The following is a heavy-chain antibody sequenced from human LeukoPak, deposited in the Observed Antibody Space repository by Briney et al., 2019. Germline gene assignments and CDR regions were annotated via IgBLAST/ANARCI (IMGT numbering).Heavy chain of an antibody. J-gene: IGHJ4*02. CDR3: ARDFSADDY. CDR1: GYTFTSYY. CDR2: INPNSGGT. Sequence: ASVKVSCKASGYTFTSYYMHWVRQAPGQGLQWMGWINPNSGGTNYAQNFQGRVTMTRDTSISTAYMELSGLTSDDTAVYYCARDFSADDYWGQGTLVTVSS. V-gene: IGHV1-2*02.